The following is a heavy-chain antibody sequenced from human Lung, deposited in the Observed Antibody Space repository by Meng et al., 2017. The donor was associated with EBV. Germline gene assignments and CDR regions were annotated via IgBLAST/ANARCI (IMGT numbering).Heavy chain of an antibody. CDR1: GGSIICSNW. V-gene: IGHV4-4*02. CDR2: IYHSGTT. CDR3: ARGRIIGDSSGYSDY. D-gene: IGHD3-22*01. J-gene: IGHJ4*02. Sequence: QVQVHGSGPWLVQPSGTLSLTSAVSGGSIICSNWGSCVRQPPRKGLEWIGEIYHSGTTNYNPSLKSRVTILVDKSKTQFSLKLSSVTAADTAVYYCARGRIIGDSSGYSDYWGQGTLVTVSS.